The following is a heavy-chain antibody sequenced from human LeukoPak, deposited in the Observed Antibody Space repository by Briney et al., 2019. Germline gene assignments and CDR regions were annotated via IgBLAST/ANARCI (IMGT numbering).Heavy chain of an antibody. V-gene: IGHV3-33*01. Sequence: GGYLRLYCAAAGFTFSSYGMHWVGQAPGKGLEWVAVLWYDGSNKYYADSVKGRFTTSRDNSKNTLYLQMNSRRAEDTAVYYCARDGITMVRGVLYSYYYGMDVWGKGTTVTVSS. CDR3: ARDGITMVRGVLYSYYYGMDV. J-gene: IGHJ6*04. CDR1: GFTFSSYG. D-gene: IGHD3-10*01. CDR2: LWYDGSNK.